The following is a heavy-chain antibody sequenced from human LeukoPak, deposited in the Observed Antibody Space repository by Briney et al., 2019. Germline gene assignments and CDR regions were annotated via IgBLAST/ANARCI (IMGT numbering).Heavy chain of an antibody. CDR2: ISTGGSTV. CDR3: AKVGHLQLVLDY. V-gene: IGHV3-48*01. Sequence: PGGSLRLSCAASGFTFNSYTMNWVRQAPGRGLEWVSYISTGGSTVFYADSVKGRFTVSRDNAKNSLYLQMNSLRAEDTAVYYCAKVGHLQLVLDYWGQGTLVTVSS. D-gene: IGHD6-13*01. CDR1: GFTFNSYT. J-gene: IGHJ4*02.